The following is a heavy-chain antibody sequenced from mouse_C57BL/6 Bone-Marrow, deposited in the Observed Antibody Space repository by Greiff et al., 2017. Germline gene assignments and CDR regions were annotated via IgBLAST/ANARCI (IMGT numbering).Heavy chain of an antibody. V-gene: IGHV1-42*01. CDR2: INPSTGGT. Sequence: VQLQQSGPELVKPGASVKISCKASGYSFTGYYMNWVKQSPEKSLEWIGEINPSTGGTTYNQKFKAKATLTVDKSSSTAYMQLRSLTSEDSAVYYCALYGCNEVWFADWGQGTLVTVSA. CDR1: GYSFTGYY. J-gene: IGHJ3*01. CDR3: ALYGCNEVWFAD. D-gene: IGHD2-2*01.